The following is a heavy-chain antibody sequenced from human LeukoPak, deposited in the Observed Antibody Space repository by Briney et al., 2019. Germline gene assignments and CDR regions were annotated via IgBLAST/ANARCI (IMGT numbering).Heavy chain of an antibody. Sequence: GGSLRLSCAASGFTFSSYGVHWVRQAPGKGLEWVAVIWYDGSNKYYADSVKGRFTISRDNSKYTLYLQMNSLRAEDTAVYYCARDDVLDAFDIWGQGTMVTVSS. D-gene: IGHD3-16*01. CDR2: IWYDGSNK. J-gene: IGHJ3*02. V-gene: IGHV3-33*01. CDR3: ARDDVLDAFDI. CDR1: GFTFSSYG.